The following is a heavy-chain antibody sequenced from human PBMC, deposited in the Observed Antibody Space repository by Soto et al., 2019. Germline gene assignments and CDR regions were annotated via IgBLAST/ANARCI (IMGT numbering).Heavy chain of an antibody. CDR1: GGSFGISAYY. Sequence: SETLSLTCTVSGGSFGISAYYWGCIRRAPGKGLEWIGSINSSGSTFSNPSLKSRVTLSVDTSKNQFSLKLTSVTAADTALYYCSRRAPEGFDPWGQGTLVTVSS. V-gene: IGHV4-39*01. J-gene: IGHJ5*02. CDR2: INSSGST. CDR3: SRRAPEGFDP.